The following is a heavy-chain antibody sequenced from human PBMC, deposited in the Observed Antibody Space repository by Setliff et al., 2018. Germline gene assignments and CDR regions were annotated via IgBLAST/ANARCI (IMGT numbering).Heavy chain of an antibody. D-gene: IGHD3-22*01. Sequence: GGSLRLSCAAAGFTFSRYWMHWIRQAPGKGLVWVSRISSDGSGTTYADSVKGRFTISRDNAKSTLYLQMNGLRSEDTAVYFCARDRTYDSRGYYPGQYGMDVWGQGTSVTVSS. CDR3: ARDRTYDSRGYYPGQYGMDV. CDR1: GFTFSRYW. CDR2: ISSDGSGT. V-gene: IGHV3-74*03. J-gene: IGHJ6*02.